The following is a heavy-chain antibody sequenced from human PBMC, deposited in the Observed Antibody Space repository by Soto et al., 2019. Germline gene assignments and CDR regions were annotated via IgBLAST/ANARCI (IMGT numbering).Heavy chain of an antibody. CDR2: MNPNSGNT. V-gene: IGHV1-8*01. CDR3: ASGDYDFWSGPNYYYYGMDV. J-gene: IGHJ6*02. Sequence: ASVKVSCKASGYTFTSCDINWVRQATGQGLEWMGWMNPNSGNTGYAQKFQGRVTMTRNTSISTAYMELSSLRSEDTAVYYCASGDYDFWSGPNYYYYGMDVWGQGTTVTVS. CDR1: GYTFTSCD. D-gene: IGHD3-3*01.